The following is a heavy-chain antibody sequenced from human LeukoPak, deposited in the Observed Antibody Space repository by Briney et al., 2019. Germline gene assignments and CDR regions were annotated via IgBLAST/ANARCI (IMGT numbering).Heavy chain of an antibody. Sequence: SVKISCKASGGTFSSYAISWVRQAPGQGLEWMGRIIPILDIANYAQKFQGRVTITADKSTSTAYMELSSLKSEDTAVYYCARGENVATPKFDYWGQGTLVTVSS. J-gene: IGHJ4*02. D-gene: IGHD5-12*01. V-gene: IGHV1-69*04. CDR3: ARGENVATPKFDY. CDR2: IIPILDIA. CDR1: GGTFSSYA.